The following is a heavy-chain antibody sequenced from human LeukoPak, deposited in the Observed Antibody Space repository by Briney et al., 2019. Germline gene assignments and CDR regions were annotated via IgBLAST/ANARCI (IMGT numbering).Heavy chain of an antibody. V-gene: IGHV1-69*13. CDR1: GATFSSYA. Sequence: SVKVSCKTSGATFSSYAFSWMRQAPGQGLEWVGRIIPIYNPVDYTQRFQGRVTITADESTNTVYLELSSLRYDATAVYYCAREPLGCGGDCHFDYWGQGTLVTVSS. J-gene: IGHJ4*02. CDR3: AREPLGCGGDCHFDY. D-gene: IGHD2-21*02. CDR2: IIPIYNPV.